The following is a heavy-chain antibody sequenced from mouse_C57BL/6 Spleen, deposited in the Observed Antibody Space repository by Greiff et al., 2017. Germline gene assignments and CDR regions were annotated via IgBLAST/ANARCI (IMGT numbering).Heavy chain of an antibody. CDR2: INPSSGYT. V-gene: IGHV1-4*01. J-gene: IGHJ2*01. CDR1: GYTFTSYT. D-gene: IGHD1-1*01. CDR3: ARWGTTVVATDYFDY. Sequence: VKLQESGAELARPGASVKMSCKASGYTFTSYTMHWVKQRPGQGLEWIGYINPSSGYTKYNQKFKDKATLTADKSSSTAYMQLSSLTSEDSAVYYCARWGTTVVATDYFDYWGQGTTLTVSS.